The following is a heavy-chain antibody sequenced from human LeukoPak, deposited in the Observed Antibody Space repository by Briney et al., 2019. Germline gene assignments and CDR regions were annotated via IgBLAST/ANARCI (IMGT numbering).Heavy chain of an antibody. J-gene: IGHJ3*02. CDR3: ARDRTTVGAFDI. CDR1: GFTFSSYA. Sequence: GRSLRLSCAASGFTFSSYAMHWVRQAPGKGLEWVAVISYDGSNKYYADSVKGRFTISRDNSKNTLYLQMNSLRAEDTAVYYCARDRTTVGAFDIWGQGTMVTVSS. V-gene: IGHV3-30-3*01. CDR2: ISYDGSNK. D-gene: IGHD4-23*01.